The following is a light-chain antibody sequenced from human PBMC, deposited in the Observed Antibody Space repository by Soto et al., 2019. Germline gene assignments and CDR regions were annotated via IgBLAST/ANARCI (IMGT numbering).Light chain of an antibody. CDR2: GAS. CDR3: QQSSISPLT. Sequence: EIVLTQSPGTLSLSPGERATLSCRASQSVPKDYLVWYQHKPGQAPRLLIHGASSRATGIPDRFSGSGSGTDFTLTISRLEPADFAVYYCQQSSISPLTFGGGTKVEIK. V-gene: IGKV3-20*01. J-gene: IGKJ4*01. CDR1: QSVPKDY.